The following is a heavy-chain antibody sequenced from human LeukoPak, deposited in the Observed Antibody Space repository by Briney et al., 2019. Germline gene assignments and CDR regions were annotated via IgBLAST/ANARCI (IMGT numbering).Heavy chain of an antibody. D-gene: IGHD4/OR15-4a*01. CDR2: IYSDNT. V-gene: IGHV3-53*01. Sequence: GGSLRLSCTVSGFTVSSNSMSWVRQAPGKGLEWVSFIYSDNTHYSDSVKGRFTISRDNSKNTLYLQMNSLRAEDTAVYYCAKDRRYGGYYYMDVWGKGTTVTVSS. CDR3: AKDRRYGGYYYMDV. J-gene: IGHJ6*03. CDR1: GFTVSSNS.